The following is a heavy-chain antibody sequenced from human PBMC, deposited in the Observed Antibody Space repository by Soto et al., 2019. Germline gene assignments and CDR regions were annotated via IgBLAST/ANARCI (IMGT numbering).Heavy chain of an antibody. J-gene: IGHJ4*02. CDR2: IYYSGST. Sequence: SETLSLTCTFSGGSTSSYYWSWIRQPTGKGLEWIGHIYYSGSTNYNPSLKSRVTTSVDTPKNQFSLKLSSVTAADTAVYYCARLDVGYCSSTSCSRAFDYWGQGTLLTVSS. V-gene: IGHV4-59*08. CDR1: GGSTSSYY. D-gene: IGHD2-2*01. CDR3: ARLDVGYCSSTSCSRAFDY.